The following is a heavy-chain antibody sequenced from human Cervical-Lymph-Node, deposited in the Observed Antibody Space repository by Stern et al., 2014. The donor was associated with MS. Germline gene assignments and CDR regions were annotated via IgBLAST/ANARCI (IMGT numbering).Heavy chain of an antibody. V-gene: IGHV1-18*01. CDR1: GYTFTNYG. CDR2: IRGYNDDT. J-gene: IGHJ5*02. D-gene: IGHD6-19*01. CDR3: ARDPHIAVAGTGGGFDP. Sequence: QVQLVQSGAEVKKPGASVKVSCKASGYTFTNYGISWVRQAPGQGLEWMGWIRGYNDDTNYVEKFQGRVTMTTDTSTSTAYMELRSLRSDDTAVYYCARDPHIAVAGTGGGFDPWGQGTLVTVSS.